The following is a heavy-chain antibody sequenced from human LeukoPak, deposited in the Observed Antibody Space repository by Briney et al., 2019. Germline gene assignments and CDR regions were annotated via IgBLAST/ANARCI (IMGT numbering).Heavy chain of an antibody. CDR1: GYTFTSYG. CDR2: ISAYNGNT. J-gene: IGHJ1*01. V-gene: IGHV1-18*01. CDR3: ARPSYADSGSYLKH. D-gene: IGHD1-26*01. Sequence: GASVKVSCKASGYTFTSYGISWVRQAPGQGLEWMGWISAYNGNTNYAQKLQGRVTMTTDTSTSTAYIELRSLRSDDTAVYYCARPSYADSGSYLKHWGQGTLVTVSS.